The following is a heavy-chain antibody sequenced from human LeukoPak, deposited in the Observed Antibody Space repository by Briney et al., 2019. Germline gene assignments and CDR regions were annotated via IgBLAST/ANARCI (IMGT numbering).Heavy chain of an antibody. CDR2: IYSGGST. D-gene: IGHD5-18*01. CDR1: GFTVSSNY. V-gene: IGHV3-66*02. CDR3: ARDGRGDLTWIQLWSPFDY. J-gene: IGHJ4*02. Sequence: PGESLRLSCAASGFTVSSNYMSWVRQAPGKGLEWVSVIYSGGSTYYADSVKGRFTISRDNSKNTLYLQMNSLRTEDTAVYYCARDGRGDLTWIQLWSPFDYWGQGALVTVSS.